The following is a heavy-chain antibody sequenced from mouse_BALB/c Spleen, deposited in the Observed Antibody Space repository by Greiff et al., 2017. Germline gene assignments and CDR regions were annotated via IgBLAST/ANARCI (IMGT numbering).Heavy chain of an antibody. V-gene: IGHV1-69*02. J-gene: IGHJ4*01. CDR3: TRGIGSAMDY. Sequence: VQLQQPGAELVRPGASVKLSCKASGYTFTSYWINWVKQRPGQGLEWIGNIYPSDSYTNYNQKFKDKATLTVDKSSSTAYMQLSSPTSEDSAVYYCTRGIGSAMDYWGQGTSVTVSS. CDR1: GYTFTSYW. CDR2: IYPSDSYT. D-gene: IGHD2-14*01.